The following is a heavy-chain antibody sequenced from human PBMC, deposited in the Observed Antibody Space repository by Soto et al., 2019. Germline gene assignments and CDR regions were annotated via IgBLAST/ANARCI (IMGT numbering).Heavy chain of an antibody. V-gene: IGHV1-2*02. CDR1: GYTFTDYF. J-gene: IGHJ4*02. CDR3: ARDTNIPANARHYGR. Sequence: VEMVQSGAEVKKPGASVRVSGKASGYTFTDYFIHWVRQAPGQGLEWMGWINPNSGGTNYAQKFQGRVTMTRDTSITTVYLDLSRLRSDDTATYYCARDTNIPANARHYGRWGQGTLVTVSS. D-gene: IGHD2-2*01. CDR2: INPNSGGT.